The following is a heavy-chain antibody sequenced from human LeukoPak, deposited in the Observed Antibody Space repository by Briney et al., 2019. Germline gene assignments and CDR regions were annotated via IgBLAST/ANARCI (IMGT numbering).Heavy chain of an antibody. CDR1: GFTFSSYG. CDR2: IWYDGSNK. V-gene: IGHV3-33*03. D-gene: IGHD1-1*01. CDR3: AKIWNDEDY. Sequence: GGSLRLSCAASGFTFSSYGMHWVRQAPGKGLEWVAVIWYDGSNKYYADSVKGRFTISRDNSKNTLYLEMNSLRAEDTAVYYCAKIWNDEDYWRQGTLVTVSS. J-gene: IGHJ4*02.